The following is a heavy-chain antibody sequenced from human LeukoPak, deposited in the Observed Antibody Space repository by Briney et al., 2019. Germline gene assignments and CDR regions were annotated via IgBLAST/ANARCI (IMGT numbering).Heavy chain of an antibody. J-gene: IGHJ4*02. V-gene: IGHV1-2*02. D-gene: IGHD4-17*01. Sequence: ASVKVSCKASGYTFTGHYMHWVRQAPGQGLEWMGWINPNSGGTNYAQKFQGRVTMTRDTSISTASMELSRLRSDDTAVYYCAQQTSDCGVSFDYWGQGTLVTVST. CDR2: INPNSGGT. CDR3: AQQTSDCGVSFDY. CDR1: GYTFTGHY.